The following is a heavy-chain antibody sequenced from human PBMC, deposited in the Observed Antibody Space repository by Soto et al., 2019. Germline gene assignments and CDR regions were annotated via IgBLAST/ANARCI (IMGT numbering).Heavy chain of an antibody. CDR2: IDPSDSYT. J-gene: IGHJ5*02. Sequence: GASLKISCKGSGYSFTSYWISWVRQMPGKGLEWMGRIDPSDSYTNYSPSFQGHVTISADKSISTAYLQWSSLMASDTAMYYCVPDVPFDPWGQGTLVTVSS. CDR3: VPDVPFDP. CDR1: GYSFTSYW. V-gene: IGHV5-10-1*01.